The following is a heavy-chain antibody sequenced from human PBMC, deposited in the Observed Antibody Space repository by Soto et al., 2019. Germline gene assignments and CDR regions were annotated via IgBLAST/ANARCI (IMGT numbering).Heavy chain of an antibody. CDR3: ARDISPARDWFGP. V-gene: IGHV1-8*01. J-gene: IGHJ5*02. D-gene: IGHD6-6*01. CDR2: MNPKSGQT. CDR1: GYSFSSYD. Sequence: SVKVSCKASGYSFSSYDISWVLQAPGQGLELMGWMNPKSGQTGYAPRVQGRVTMTGNTAISTSYMELSSLRSEGTAMYSCARDISPARDWFGPWGQGPLVTISS.